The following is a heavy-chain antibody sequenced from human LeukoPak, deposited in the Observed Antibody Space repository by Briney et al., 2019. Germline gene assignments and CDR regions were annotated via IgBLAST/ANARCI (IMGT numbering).Heavy chain of an antibody. CDR3: ARAKRQQLVLGNWFDP. CDR2: ISGSGGNT. CDR1: GFTFSSYA. D-gene: IGHD6-13*01. J-gene: IGHJ5*02. Sequence: GGSLRLSCAASGFTFSSYAVSWVRQAPGKGLEWVSGISGSGGNTYYADSVKGRFAISRDNAKNSLYLQMNSLRAEDTAVYYCARAKRQQLVLGNWFDPWGQGTLVTVSS. V-gene: IGHV3-23*01.